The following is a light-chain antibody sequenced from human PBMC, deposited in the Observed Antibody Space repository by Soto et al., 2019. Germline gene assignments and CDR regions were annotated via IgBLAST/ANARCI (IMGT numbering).Light chain of an antibody. V-gene: IGLV4-69*01. CDR1: SGHSSYT. Sequence: QPVLTQSPSASASLGASVKLTCTLSSGHSSYTIAWHQQQPEKGPRYLMKIKSDGSHIKGDGIPDRFSGSSSGAERYLTISSLQSEDEADYYCQTWGTGFWVFGGGTKVTVL. CDR2: IKSDGSH. J-gene: IGLJ2*01. CDR3: QTWGTGFWV.